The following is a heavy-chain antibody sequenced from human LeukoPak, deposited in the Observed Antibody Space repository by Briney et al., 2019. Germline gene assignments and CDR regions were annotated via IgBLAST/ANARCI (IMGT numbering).Heavy chain of an antibody. CDR2: ISYDGSNK. CDR1: GFTFSSYA. D-gene: IGHD3-16*02. V-gene: IGHV3-30-3*01. CDR3: ATLGELSLGGDY. Sequence: AGSLRLSCAASGFTFSSYAMHWVRQAPGKGLEWVAVISYDGSNKYYADSVKGRFTISRDNSKNTLYLQMNSLRAEDTAVYYCATLGELSLGGDYWGQGTLVTVSS. J-gene: IGHJ4*02.